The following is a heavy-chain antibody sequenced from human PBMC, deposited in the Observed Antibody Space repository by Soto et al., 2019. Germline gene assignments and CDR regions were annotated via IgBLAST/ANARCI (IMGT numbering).Heavy chain of an antibody. CDR1: GFTFSSYA. Sequence: GSLRLSCAASGFTFSSYAMSWVRQAPGKGLEWVSAISGSGGSTYYADSVKGRFTISRDNSKNTLYLQMNSLRAEDTAVYYCARVAVAGTRVDYWGQGTLVTVSS. CDR2: ISGSGGST. V-gene: IGHV3-23*01. D-gene: IGHD6-19*01. CDR3: ARVAVAGTRVDY. J-gene: IGHJ4*02.